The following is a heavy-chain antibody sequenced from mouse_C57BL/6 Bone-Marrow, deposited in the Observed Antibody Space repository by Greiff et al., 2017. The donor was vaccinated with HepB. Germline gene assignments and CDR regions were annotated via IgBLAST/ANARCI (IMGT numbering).Heavy chain of an antibody. V-gene: IGHV1-52*01. CDR2: IDPSDSET. J-gene: IGHJ4*01. D-gene: IGHD1-1*01. CDR3: ARGGGLRAMDY. Sequence: QVQLQQPGAELVRPGSSVKLSCKASGYTFTSYWMHWVKQRPIQGLEWIGNIDPSDSETHYNQKFKDKATLTVDKSSSTAYMQLSSLTSEDSAVYYCARGGGLRAMDYWGQGTSVTVSS. CDR1: GYTFTSYW.